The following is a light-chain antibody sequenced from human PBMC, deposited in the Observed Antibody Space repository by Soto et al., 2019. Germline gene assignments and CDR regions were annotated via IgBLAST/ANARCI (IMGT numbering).Light chain of an antibody. CDR2: EVS. V-gene: IGLV2-8*01. CDR1: SSDVGGYNY. J-gene: IGLJ2*01. Sequence: ALTQPPSASGSPGQSVTISCTGTSSDVGGYNYVSWYQQHPGKAPKLMIYEVSKRPSGVPDRFSGSKSGNTASLTVSGLQAEDEADYYCSSYAGSNNLVFGGGTQLTVL. CDR3: SSYAGSNNLV.